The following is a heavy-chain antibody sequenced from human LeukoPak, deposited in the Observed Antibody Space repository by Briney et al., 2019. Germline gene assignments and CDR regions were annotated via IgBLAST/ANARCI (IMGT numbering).Heavy chain of an antibody. J-gene: IGHJ5*02. CDR3: ARVGSGYYGRNWFDP. D-gene: IGHD3-10*01. V-gene: IGHV1-18*04. CDR1: GYTFTAYY. CDR2: ISAYNGNT. Sequence: GASVKVSCKASGYTFTAYYMHWVRQAPGQGLEWMGWISAYNGNTNYAQKLQGRVTMTTDTSTSTAYMELRSLRSDDTAVYYCARVGSGYYGRNWFDPWGQGTLVTVSS.